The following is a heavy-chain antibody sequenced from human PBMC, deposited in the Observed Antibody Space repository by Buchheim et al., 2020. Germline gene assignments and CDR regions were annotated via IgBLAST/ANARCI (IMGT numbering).Heavy chain of an antibody. D-gene: IGHD6-19*01. CDR1: GYSFTGAY. Sequence: EVQLVQSGAEVKRPGESLKISCQGSGYSFTGAYIAWVRQMPGKGLEWMGLIYPGDSYTAYNPSFQGQATMSVDKSIRTAYLQWRSLRASDTAMYYCARRVRDSSGYNFDFWGQGTL. J-gene: IGHJ4*02. CDR3: ARRVRDSSGYNFDF. V-gene: IGHV5-51*01. CDR2: IYPGDSYT.